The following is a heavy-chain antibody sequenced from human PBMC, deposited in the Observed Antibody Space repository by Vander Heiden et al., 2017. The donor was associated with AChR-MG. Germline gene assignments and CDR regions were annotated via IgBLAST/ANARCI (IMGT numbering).Heavy chain of an antibody. CDR2: IIPIFGTA. Sequence: QVQLVQSGAEVKKPGSSVKVSCKASGGTFSSYAISWVQQAPGQGLEWMGGIIPIFGTANYAQKFQGRVTITADESTSTAYMELSSLRSEDTAVYYCARGPYCSSTSCSEPDAFDIWGQGTMVTVSS. CDR1: GGTFSSYA. V-gene: IGHV1-69*01. D-gene: IGHD2-2*01. CDR3: ARGPYCSSTSCSEPDAFDI. J-gene: IGHJ3*02.